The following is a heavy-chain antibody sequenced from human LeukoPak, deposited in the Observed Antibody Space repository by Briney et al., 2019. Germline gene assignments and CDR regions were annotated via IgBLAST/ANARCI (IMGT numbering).Heavy chain of an antibody. CDR1: GFSLSDYS. V-gene: IGHV3-30-3*01. Sequence: GGSLRLSCAGSGFSLSDYSMHWVRQAPGEGLEWVAFASYDGASEDYADSVKGRFSVSRDDSRDTLYLQMNRLRSEDTAVYYCARVVESHYYDYVWGSYRSGPFDYWGQGTLVTVSS. CDR3: ARVVESHYYDYVWGSYRSGPFDY. CDR2: ASYDGASE. D-gene: IGHD3-16*02. J-gene: IGHJ4*02.